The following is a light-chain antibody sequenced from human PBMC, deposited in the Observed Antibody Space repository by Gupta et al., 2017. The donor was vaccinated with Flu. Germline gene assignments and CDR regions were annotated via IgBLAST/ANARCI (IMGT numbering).Light chain of an antibody. Sequence: DIQMTQSPSTLSASVGDRVTITCRASQSIGSWLAWYQQKPGKVPKLLIYKTSSLESGVPSRFSGSGSGTEFTLTSSSRQPDDFATYYCQRADSLWTFGQGTRVEIK. V-gene: IGKV1-5*03. J-gene: IGKJ1*01. CDR2: KTS. CDR3: QRADSLWT. CDR1: QSIGSW.